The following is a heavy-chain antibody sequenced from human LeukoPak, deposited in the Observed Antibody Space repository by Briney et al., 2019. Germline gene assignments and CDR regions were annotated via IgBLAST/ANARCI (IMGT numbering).Heavy chain of an antibody. CDR2: ISSTSDYI. J-gene: IGHJ6*03. D-gene: IGHD3-3*01. CDR3: ASGPSGPLFYQYMDV. V-gene: IGHV3-21*01. Sequence: SGGSLRLSCAASGFTFSSYSMNWVRQAPGKGLEWVSCISSTSDYIYYADSVKGRFTISRDKAKNSPYLQMNSLRGEDTAVYFCASGPSGPLFYQYMDVWGKGTTVTVSS. CDR1: GFTFSSYS.